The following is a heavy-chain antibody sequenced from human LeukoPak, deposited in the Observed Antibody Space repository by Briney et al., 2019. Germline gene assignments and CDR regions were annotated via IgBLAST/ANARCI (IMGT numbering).Heavy chain of an antibody. J-gene: IGHJ4*02. CDR1: GFTFSSYT. V-gene: IGHV3-23*01. Sequence: GGSLRLSCAGSGFTFSSYTMNWVRQAPGKGLEWVSAINGGGGRTYYADSVKGRFTISRDNSKDTLYVQMNSLRTEDTAGYDGTEGGIAAPFDYWGQGTLVTVSS. D-gene: IGHD6-13*01. CDR2: INGGGGRT. CDR3: TEGGIAAPFDY.